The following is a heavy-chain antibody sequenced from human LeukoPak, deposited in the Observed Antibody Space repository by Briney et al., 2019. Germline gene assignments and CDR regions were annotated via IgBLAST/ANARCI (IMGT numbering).Heavy chain of an antibody. CDR2: IKQDGSEK. CDR3: ARERLPNNWFDP. D-gene: IGHD4-11*01. J-gene: IGHJ5*02. Sequence: GGSLRLSCAAAGFTFSSYWMSWVRQAAGNGLEWVANIKQDGSEKYYVESVKGRFTISRDNAKNSLYLQMNSLRAEDTAVYYCARERLPNNWFDPWGQGTLVTVSS. V-gene: IGHV3-7*04. CDR1: GFTFSSYW.